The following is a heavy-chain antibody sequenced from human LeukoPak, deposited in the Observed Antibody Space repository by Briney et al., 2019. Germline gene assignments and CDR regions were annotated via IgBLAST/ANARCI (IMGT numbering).Heavy chain of an antibody. CDR3: ARHKDSGRPGTFDY. CDR1: GYSFTSYW. J-gene: IGHJ4*02. D-gene: IGHD3-10*01. Sequence: PGESLKISCKGSGYSFTSYWIGWVRQMPGKGLECMGIIYPGDSYTNYSPSFQGHVTISADKSISTAYLQWSSLKASDTAMYYCARHKDSGRPGTFDYWGQGTLVTVSS. V-gene: IGHV5-51*01. CDR2: IYPGDSYT.